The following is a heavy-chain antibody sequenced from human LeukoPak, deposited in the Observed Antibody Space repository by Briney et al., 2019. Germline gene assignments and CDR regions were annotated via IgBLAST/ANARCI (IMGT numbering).Heavy chain of an antibody. CDR2: VDYSGTI. D-gene: IGHD6-19*01. CDR1: GGSISSGGYY. V-gene: IGHV4-31*03. Sequence: PSETLSLTCTVSGGSISSGGYYWSWIRQLPGKGLEWLGYVDYSGTIYYNSSLESRLTLSVDTSNNQFSLDLRSMTAADTAVYYCARGRLARIPYFDSWGQGALVAVSS. CDR3: ARGRLARIPYFDS. J-gene: IGHJ4*02.